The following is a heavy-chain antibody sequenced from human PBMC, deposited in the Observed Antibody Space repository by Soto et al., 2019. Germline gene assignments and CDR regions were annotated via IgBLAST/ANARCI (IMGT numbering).Heavy chain of an antibody. V-gene: IGHV3-74*01. CDR2: INSDGSST. D-gene: IGHD4-17*01. CDR3: ARVDGDYTMDV. Sequence: EVQLVESGGGLVQPGGSLRLSCAASGFTFSTYWLHWVRQTPGKGLVCVSRINSDGSSTNYADSVKGRFTIFRDNAKNTLYLQMNSLRAEDPAVYYCARVDGDYTMDVWGQGTTVTVSS. J-gene: IGHJ6*02. CDR1: GFTFSTYW.